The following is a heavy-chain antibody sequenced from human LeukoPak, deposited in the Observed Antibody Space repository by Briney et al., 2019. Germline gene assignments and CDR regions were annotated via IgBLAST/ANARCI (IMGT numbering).Heavy chain of an antibody. CDR2: ISSNGGST. J-gene: IGHJ3*02. V-gene: IGHV3-64*01. CDR3: AKEITMVRGVIDIDDAFDI. D-gene: IGHD3-10*01. CDR1: GFTFSSYA. Sequence: GGSLRLSCAASGFTFSSYAMHWVRQAPGKGLEYVSAISSNGGSTYYANSVKGRFTISRDNSKNTLYLQMGSLRAEDTAVYYCAKEITMVRGVIDIDDAFDIWGQGTMVTVSS.